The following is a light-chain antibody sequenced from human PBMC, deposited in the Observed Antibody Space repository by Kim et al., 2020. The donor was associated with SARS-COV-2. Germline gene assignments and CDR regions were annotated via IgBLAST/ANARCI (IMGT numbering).Light chain of an antibody. Sequence: QSALTQPASVSGSPGQSITISCTGTSSDVGGYNYVSWYQQHPGKAPKLMIYDFSKRPSGVSNRFSGSKSGNTASLTISGLQAEDEADYYCCSYAGSSPVFGGGTQLTVL. V-gene: IGLV2-14*01. CDR3: CSYAGSSPV. CDR2: DFS. J-gene: IGLJ2*01. CDR1: SSDVGGYNY.